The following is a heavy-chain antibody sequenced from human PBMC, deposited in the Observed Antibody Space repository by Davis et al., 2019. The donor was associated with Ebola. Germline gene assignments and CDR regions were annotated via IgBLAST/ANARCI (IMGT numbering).Heavy chain of an antibody. CDR1: GGTFSSYA. V-gene: IGHV1-69*13. Sequence: SVKVSCKASGGTFSSYAISWVRQAPGQGLEWMGGIIPIFGTANYAQKSQGRVTITADESTSTAYMELSSLRAEDTAVYYCARDRLYYYYGMDVWGQGTTVTVSS. J-gene: IGHJ6*02. CDR2: IIPIFGTA. CDR3: ARDRLYYYYGMDV.